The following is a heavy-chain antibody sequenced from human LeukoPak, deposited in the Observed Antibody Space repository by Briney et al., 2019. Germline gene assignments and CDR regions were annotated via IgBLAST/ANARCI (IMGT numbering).Heavy chain of an antibody. CDR1: GGSIRSYY. D-gene: IGHD3-3*01. J-gene: IGHJ4*02. CDR2: IYYSGST. Sequence: PSETLSLTCTVSGGSIRSYYWSWIRQPPGKGLEWIGYIYYSGSTNYNPSLKSRFTISVDQSKNQFSLKLSSVTAADTAVYYCARFAEGFLERALDYWGEGNLVTVSS. CDR3: ARFAEGFLERALDY. V-gene: IGHV4-59*01.